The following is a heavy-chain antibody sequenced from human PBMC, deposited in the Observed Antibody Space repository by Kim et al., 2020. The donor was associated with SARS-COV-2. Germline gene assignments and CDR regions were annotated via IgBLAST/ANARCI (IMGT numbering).Heavy chain of an antibody. CDR3: ARDGYYGSGSPIEGY. J-gene: IGHJ4*02. D-gene: IGHD3-10*01. CDR1: GFTFSDYY. CDR2: ISSSSSYT. Sequence: GGSLRLSCAASGFTFSDYYMSWIRQAPGKGLEWVSYISSSSSYTNYADSVKGRFTISRDNAKNSLYLQMNSLRAEDTAVYYCARDGYYGSGSPIEGYWGQGTLVTVSS. V-gene: IGHV3-11*06.